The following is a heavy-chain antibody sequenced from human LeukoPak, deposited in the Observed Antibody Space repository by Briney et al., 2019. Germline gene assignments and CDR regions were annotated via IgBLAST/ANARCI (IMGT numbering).Heavy chain of an antibody. CDR3: ARVQLRSLEWLPSGGFDP. J-gene: IGHJ5*02. CDR1: GYTFTSYG. V-gene: IGHV1-18*01. D-gene: IGHD3-3*01. Sequence: GASVKVSCKASGYTFTSYGISWVRQAPGQGLEWMGWISAYNGNTNYAQKLQGRVTMTTDTSTSTAYMELRSLRSDDTAVYYCARVQLRSLEWLPSGGFDPWGQGTLVTVSS. CDR2: ISAYNGNT.